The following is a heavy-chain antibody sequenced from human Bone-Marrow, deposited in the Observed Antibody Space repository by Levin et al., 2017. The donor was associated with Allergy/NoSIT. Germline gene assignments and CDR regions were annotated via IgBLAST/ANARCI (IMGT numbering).Heavy chain of an antibody. D-gene: IGHD3-10*01. V-gene: IGHV3-53*01. J-gene: IGHJ5*02. Sequence: PGGSLRLSCAASGFTVSSNYMSWVRQAPGKGPEWVSVIYSGGSTYYADSVKGRFTISRDNSKNTLYLQMNSLRAEDPAVYYCARGWFGELLSPWGQGTLVTVSS. CDR3: ARGWFGELLSP. CDR2: IYSGGST. CDR1: GFTVSSNY.